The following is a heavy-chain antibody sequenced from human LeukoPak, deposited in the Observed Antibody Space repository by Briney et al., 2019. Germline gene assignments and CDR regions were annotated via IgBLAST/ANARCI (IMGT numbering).Heavy chain of an antibody. D-gene: IGHD3/OR15-3a*01. Sequence: SETLSLTCAVYGGSFSGYYWSWIRQPPGKGLEWIGEINHSGSTNYNPSLKSRVTISVDTSKNQFSLKLSSATAADTAVYYCARGGGLGYFDYWGQGTLVTVSS. J-gene: IGHJ4*02. CDR3: ARGGGLGYFDY. V-gene: IGHV4-34*01. CDR2: INHSGST. CDR1: GGSFSGYY.